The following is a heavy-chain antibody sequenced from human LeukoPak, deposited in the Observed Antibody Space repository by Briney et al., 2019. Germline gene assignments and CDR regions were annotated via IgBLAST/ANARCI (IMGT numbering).Heavy chain of an antibody. V-gene: IGHV3-33*01. J-gene: IGHJ4*02. CDR3: ARDRVYCSGGSCAPYFDY. CDR1: GFTFSSYG. CDR2: IWYDGSNK. Sequence: GRSPRLSCAASGFTFSSYGMHWVRQAPGTGLEWVAVIWYDGSNKYYADSVKGRFTISRDNSKNTLYLQMNSLRAEDTAVYYCARDRVYCSGGSCAPYFDYWGQGTLVTVSS. D-gene: IGHD2-15*01.